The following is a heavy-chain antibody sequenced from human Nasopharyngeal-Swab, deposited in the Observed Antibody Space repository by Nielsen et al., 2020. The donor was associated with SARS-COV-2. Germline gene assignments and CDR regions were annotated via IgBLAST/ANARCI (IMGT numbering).Heavy chain of an antibody. CDR3: ARRGDWGRAFDY. CDR1: GGSISSYY. CDR2: IYYSGST. Sequence: GSLRLSCTASGGSISSYYWSWIRQPPGKGLEWIGYIYYSGSTNYNPSLKSRVTISVDTSKNQFSLKLSSVTAADTAMYYCARRGDWGRAFDYWGQGTLVTVSS. D-gene: IGHD7-27*01. J-gene: IGHJ4*02. V-gene: IGHV4-59*01.